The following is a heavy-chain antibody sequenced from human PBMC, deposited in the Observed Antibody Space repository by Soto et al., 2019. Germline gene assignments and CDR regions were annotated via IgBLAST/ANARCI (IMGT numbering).Heavy chain of an antibody. D-gene: IGHD2-15*01. CDR3: ARRGGSGGSSTGWFDP. J-gene: IGHJ5*02. CDR1: GGSISSSSYY. Sequence: PSETLSLTCTVSGGSISSSSYYWGWIRQPPGKGLEWIGSIYYSGSTYYNPSLKSRVTISVDTSKNQFSLKLSSVTAADTAVYYCARRGGSGGSSTGWFDPWGQGTLVTV. V-gene: IGHV4-39*01. CDR2: IYYSGST.